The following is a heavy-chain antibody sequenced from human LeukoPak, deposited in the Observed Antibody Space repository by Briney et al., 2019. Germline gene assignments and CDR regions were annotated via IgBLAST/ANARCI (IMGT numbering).Heavy chain of an antibody. J-gene: IGHJ4*02. V-gene: IGHV3-23*01. D-gene: IGHD4-17*01. CDR1: GLTFNNYA. Sequence: GGSLRLSCAASGLTFNNYAMSWVRQAPGKGLEWVSAISGSDAGTYYADSVKGRFTISRDNSKNTLYLQMNSLRAEDTAVYYCAKGRAQTTVTISDYWGQGTLVTVSS. CDR2: ISGSDAGT. CDR3: AKGRAQTTVTISDY.